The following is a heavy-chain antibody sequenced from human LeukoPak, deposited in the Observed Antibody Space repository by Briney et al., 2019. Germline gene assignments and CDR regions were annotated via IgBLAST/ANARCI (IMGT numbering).Heavy chain of an antibody. CDR2: IILIRGIA. V-gene: IGHV1-69*04. D-gene: IGHD2-2*02. Sequence: GSSVKVSCKASGGTFSSYAISWVRQAPGQGLEWMGRIILIRGIANYAQKFQGRVTITADKSTSTAYMELSSLRSEDTAVYYCARDCSSTSCYREGLIDYWGQGTLVTVSS. CDR1: GGTFSSYA. J-gene: IGHJ4*02. CDR3: ARDCSSTSCYREGLIDY.